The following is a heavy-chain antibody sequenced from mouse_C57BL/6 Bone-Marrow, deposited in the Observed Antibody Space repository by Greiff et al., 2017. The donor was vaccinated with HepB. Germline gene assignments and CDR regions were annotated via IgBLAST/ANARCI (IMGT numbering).Heavy chain of an antibody. V-gene: IGHV5-12*01. CDR1: GFTFSDYY. D-gene: IGHD2-2*01. CDR2: ISNGGGST. CDR3: ARDGYVPFAY. Sequence: EVQLVESGGGLVQPGGSLKLSCAASGFTFSDYYMYWVRQTPEKRLEWVAYISNGGGSTYYPDTVKGRFTISRDNAKNTLYLQMSRLKSEDTAMYYCARDGYVPFAYWGQGTLVTVSA. J-gene: IGHJ3*01.